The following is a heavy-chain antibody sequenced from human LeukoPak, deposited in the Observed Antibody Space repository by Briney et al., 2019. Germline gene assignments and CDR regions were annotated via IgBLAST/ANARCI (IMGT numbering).Heavy chain of an antibody. CDR1: EFSVGSNY. D-gene: IGHD1-26*01. J-gene: IGHJ4*02. CDR2: IYSGGST. CDR3: ARGSIVGATFDYFDY. V-gene: IGHV3-66*01. Sequence: GGSLRLSCAASEFSVGSNYMTWVRQAPGKGLEWVSLIYSGGSTYYADSVKGRFTISRDNSKNTLYLQMNSLRAEDTAVYYCARGSIVGATFDYFDYWGQGTLVTVSS.